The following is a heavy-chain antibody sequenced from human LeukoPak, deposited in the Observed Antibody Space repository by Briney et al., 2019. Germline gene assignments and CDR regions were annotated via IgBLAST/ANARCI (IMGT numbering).Heavy chain of an antibody. V-gene: IGHV1-2*02. CDR3: ARDLPKIGYVGAFDI. CDR2: IIPNSGGT. Sequence: ASVTVSCKASGYIFTDYYMHWVRQAPGQGPEWMGWIIPNSGGTNYAKSFKGRVTMTRDTSISTAYMELTSLTSDDTAVYYCARDLPKIGYVGAFDIWGQGTMVTVSS. CDR1: GYIFTDYY. J-gene: IGHJ3*02. D-gene: IGHD5-12*01.